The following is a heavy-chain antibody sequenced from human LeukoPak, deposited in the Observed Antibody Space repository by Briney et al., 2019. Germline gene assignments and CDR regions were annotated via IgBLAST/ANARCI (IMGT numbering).Heavy chain of an antibody. Sequence: GGSLRLSCAASGFTFSSHGIHWVRQAPGKGLEWVAITWYDGSNKYYADSVKGRFSISRDNSKNTLYLQMNSLRAEDTAVYYCARDGLTMVRGQTFLDYWGQGTLVTVSS. V-gene: IGHV3-33*01. CDR3: ARDGLTMVRGQTFLDY. CDR2: TWYDGSNK. CDR1: GFTFSSHG. D-gene: IGHD3-10*01. J-gene: IGHJ4*02.